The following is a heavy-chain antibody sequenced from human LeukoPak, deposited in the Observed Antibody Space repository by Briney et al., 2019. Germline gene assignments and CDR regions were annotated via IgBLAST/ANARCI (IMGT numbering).Heavy chain of an antibody. CDR2: ISAYNCNT. CDR1: GYTFTSYG. D-gene: IGHD6-13*01. Sequence: ASVKVSCEASGYTFTSYGISWVRQAPGQGLEWMGWISAYNCNTNYAQKLQGRVTMTTDTSTSTAYMELRSLRSDDTAVYYCARVSSSWYYFDYWGQGTLVTVSS. J-gene: IGHJ4*02. V-gene: IGHV1-18*01. CDR3: ARVSSSWYYFDY.